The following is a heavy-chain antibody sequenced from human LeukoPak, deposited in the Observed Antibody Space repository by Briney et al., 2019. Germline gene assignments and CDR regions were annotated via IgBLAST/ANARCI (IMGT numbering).Heavy chain of an antibody. CDR1: GGSISANNYY. CDR2: IYYSGST. Sequence: TSETLSLTCTISGGSISANNYYWGWIRQPPGKGLEWIGSIYYSGSTYYNPSLKSRVSISVDTFKNQLSLKLSSVTAADTAVYYCARGNWNYASFWFDPWGQGTLVTVSS. CDR3: ARGNWNYASFWFDP. D-gene: IGHD1-7*01. J-gene: IGHJ5*02. V-gene: IGHV4-39*07.